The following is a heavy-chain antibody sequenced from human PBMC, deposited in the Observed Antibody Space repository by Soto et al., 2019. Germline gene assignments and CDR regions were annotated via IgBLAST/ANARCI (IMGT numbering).Heavy chain of an antibody. J-gene: IGHJ6*02. CDR3: ARDQYSSSPGHYYYYGMDV. Sequence: QVQLQESGPGLVKPSETLSLTCTVSGGSISSYYWSWIRQPPGKGLEWIGYIYYSGSTNYNPSLKSRVTISVDTSKNQFSLKLSSVTAADTAVYYCARDQYSSSPGHYYYYGMDVWGQGTTVTVSS. D-gene: IGHD6-6*01. CDR1: GGSISSYY. V-gene: IGHV4-59*01. CDR2: IYYSGST.